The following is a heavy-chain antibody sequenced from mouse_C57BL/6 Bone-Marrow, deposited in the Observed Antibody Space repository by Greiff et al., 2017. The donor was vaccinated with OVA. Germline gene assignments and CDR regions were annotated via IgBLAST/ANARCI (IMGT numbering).Heavy chain of an antibody. CDR1: GFNIKDDY. CDR2: IDPENGDT. J-gene: IGHJ2*01. D-gene: IGHD2-3*01. V-gene: IGHV14-4*01. CDR3: TTGYDGYYDY. Sequence: VQLQQSGAELVRPGASVKLSCTASGFNIKDDYMHLVKQRPEQGLEWIGWIDPENGDTEYASKFQGKATITADTSSNTAYLQLSSLTSEDTAVYYCTTGYDGYYDYWGQGTTLTVSS.